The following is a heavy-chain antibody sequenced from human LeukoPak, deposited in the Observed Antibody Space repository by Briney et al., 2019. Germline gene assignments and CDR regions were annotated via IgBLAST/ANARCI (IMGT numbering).Heavy chain of an antibody. CDR1: GYTFTGYY. CDR3: ASSKSNYDSIGYDY. CDR2: INPNSGGT. Sequence: ASVKVSCKASGYTFTGYYMHWVRQAPGQGLEWMGRINPNSGGTNYAQKFQGRVTMTRDTSISTAYMELSRLRSDDTAVYYCASSKSNYDSIGYDYWAREPWSPSPQ. V-gene: IGHV1-2*06. D-gene: IGHD3-22*01. J-gene: IGHJ4*02.